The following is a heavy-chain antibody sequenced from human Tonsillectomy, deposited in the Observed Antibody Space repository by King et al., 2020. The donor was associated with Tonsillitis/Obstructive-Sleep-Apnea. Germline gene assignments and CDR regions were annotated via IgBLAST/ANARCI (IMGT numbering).Heavy chain of an antibody. D-gene: IGHD3-10*01. J-gene: IGHJ4*02. Sequence: VQLVESGGGLVQPGGSLRVSCAASGFTFSSHWMSWVRQAPGKGLEWVANIKQDGSEKHYVDSVKGRFTISRDNAKNSLYLQMNSLRDEDTAVYYCAGVVGGGIDYWGQGTLVTVSS. CDR2: IKQDGSEK. V-gene: IGHV3-7*03. CDR3: AGVVGGGIDY. CDR1: GFTFSSHW.